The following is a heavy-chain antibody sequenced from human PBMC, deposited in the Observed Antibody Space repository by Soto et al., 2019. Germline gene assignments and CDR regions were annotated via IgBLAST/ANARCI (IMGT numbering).Heavy chain of an antibody. V-gene: IGHV3-30*18. Sequence: QVQLVESGGGVVQPGRSLRLSCATSGFPFSDSGMHWVRQAPGKGLDCVGFIGYDGSETHYADSVKGRFTISRDNSKNALFLQMDSLRGEDTAMYHCAKEGAFTGWTYGDSWGQGTLVTVSS. CDR1: GFPFSDSG. CDR3: AKEGAFTGWTYGDS. D-gene: IGHD1-7*01. CDR2: IGYDGSET. J-gene: IGHJ4*02.